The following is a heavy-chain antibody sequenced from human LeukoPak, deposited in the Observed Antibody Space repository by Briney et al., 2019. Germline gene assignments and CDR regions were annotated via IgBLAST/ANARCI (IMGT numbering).Heavy chain of an antibody. D-gene: IGHD6-19*01. CDR2: IYSDGTT. Sequence: GGSPRLSCAASGFTFSSNYMSWVRQAPGKGLEWGSVIYSDGTTYYADSVKGRFTISRDNSKNTVHLQMSSLRPEDTAVYYCARDRPPESGWYVGLWDYWGQGTLVTVSS. V-gene: IGHV3-53*01. CDR1: GFTFSSNY. CDR3: ARDRPPESGWYVGLWDY. J-gene: IGHJ4*02.